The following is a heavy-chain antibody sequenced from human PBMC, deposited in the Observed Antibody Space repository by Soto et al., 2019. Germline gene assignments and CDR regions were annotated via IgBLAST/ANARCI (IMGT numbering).Heavy chain of an antibody. J-gene: IGHJ4*02. CDR3: ARALSFGSGTFDY. D-gene: IGHD1-26*01. CDR1: GYTFTAYY. V-gene: IGHV1-2*02. Sequence: QVQLVQSGAEVKKPGASVKVSCKASGYTFTAYYIHWVRQAPGQGLEWMGCINPDSGGTKYAQKFQGRVTRTRDTSINTAYMDLSSLRSDDTAVYYCARALSFGSGTFDYWGQGTLVTVSS. CDR2: INPDSGGT.